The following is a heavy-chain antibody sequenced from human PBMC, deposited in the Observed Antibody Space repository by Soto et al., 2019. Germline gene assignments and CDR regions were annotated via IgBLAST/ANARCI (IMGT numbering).Heavy chain of an antibody. J-gene: IGHJ2*01. CDR2: IYPGDSNI. CDR1: GYSFTSYW. Sequence: GESLKISCKASGYSFTSYWIAWVRQMPGKGLEWMGIIYPGDSNIRYSPSFQGQVTISADKSISTAYLQWSSLKASDTATYYCARDGYFDLWGRGTLVTVSS. V-gene: IGHV5-51*01. CDR3: ARDGYFDL.